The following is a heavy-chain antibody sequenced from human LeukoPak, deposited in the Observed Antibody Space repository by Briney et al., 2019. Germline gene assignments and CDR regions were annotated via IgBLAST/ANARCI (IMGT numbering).Heavy chain of an antibody. CDR3: ARDLGYCSGGSCY. J-gene: IGHJ4*02. Sequence: GGSLRLSCAASGFTFSSYTMNWVRQAPGKGLEWVSSISSSSSSVYYADSVKGRFTISRDNAKNSLYLQMNSLRAEDTAVYYCARDLGYCSGGSCYWGQGTLVTVSS. D-gene: IGHD2-15*01. CDR2: ISSSSSSV. CDR1: GFTFSSYT. V-gene: IGHV3-21*06.